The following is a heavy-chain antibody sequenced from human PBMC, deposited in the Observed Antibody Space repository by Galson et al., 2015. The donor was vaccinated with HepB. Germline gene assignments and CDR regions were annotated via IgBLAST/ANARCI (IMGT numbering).Heavy chain of an antibody. V-gene: IGHV3-23*01. J-gene: IGHJ4*02. Sequence: SLRLSCAASGFTFSSYAMSWVRQAPGKGLEWVSAISGSGGSTYYADSVKGRFTISRDNSKNTLYLQMNSLRAEDTAVYYCAKSGRGGDCSDYWGQGTLVTVSS. CDR3: AKSGRGGDCSDY. CDR1: GFTFSSYA. D-gene: IGHD2-21*01. CDR2: ISGSGGST.